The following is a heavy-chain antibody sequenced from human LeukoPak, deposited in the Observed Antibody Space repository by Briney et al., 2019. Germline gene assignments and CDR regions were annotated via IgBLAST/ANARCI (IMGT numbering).Heavy chain of an antibody. D-gene: IGHD2-8*01. J-gene: IGHJ4*02. V-gene: IGHV4-59*08. CDR1: GGSISGYY. Sequence: SETLSLTCTVSGGSISGYYWSWIRQPAGKGLEWIGYVYYTGSTQSSPSLESRVTKSVDTSKSQFSLNLASVTAADTAVYYCARYYCPNGVCNSFDYWGQGTLVTVSA. CDR2: VYYTGST. CDR3: ARYYCPNGVCNSFDY.